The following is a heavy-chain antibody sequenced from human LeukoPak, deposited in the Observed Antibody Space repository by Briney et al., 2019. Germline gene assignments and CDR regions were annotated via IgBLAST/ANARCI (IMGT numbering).Heavy chain of an antibody. Sequence: PGRSLRLSCTASGFTFGNYAMTWVRQAPGKGLEWVSAISSSGGSTDYADSVKGRFTISRDNSKNTLYLQMNSLRAEDTAVYYCAKPGPDAFDIWGQGTVVTVSS. V-gene: IGHV3-23*01. CDR2: ISSSGGST. CDR1: GFTFGNYA. CDR3: AKPGPDAFDI. J-gene: IGHJ3*02.